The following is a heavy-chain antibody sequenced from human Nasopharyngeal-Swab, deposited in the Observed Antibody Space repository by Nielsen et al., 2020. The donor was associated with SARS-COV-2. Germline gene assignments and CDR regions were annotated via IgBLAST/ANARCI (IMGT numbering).Heavy chain of an antibody. D-gene: IGHD4-11*01. Sequence: GGSLRLSCAASGFTFSSYAMSWVRQAPGKGLEWVSAISGSGGSTYYADSVKGRFTISRDNAKNSLYLQMNSLRAEDTAVYYCAREGQSVTTFIGYYYYGTDVWGQGTTVTVSS. CDR3: AREGQSVTTFIGYYYYGTDV. V-gene: IGHV3-23*01. CDR1: GFTFSSYA. CDR2: ISGSGGST. J-gene: IGHJ6*02.